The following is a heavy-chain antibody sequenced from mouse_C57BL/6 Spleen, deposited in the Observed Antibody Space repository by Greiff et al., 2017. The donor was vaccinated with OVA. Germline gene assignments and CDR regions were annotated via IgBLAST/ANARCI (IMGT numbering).Heavy chain of an antibody. CDR2: IDPSDSYT. CDR3: ARITTVAPFDY. J-gene: IGHJ2*01. V-gene: IGHV1-69*01. CDR1: GYTFTSYW. Sequence: QVHVKQPGAELVMPGASVKLSCKASGYTFTSYWMHWVKQRPGQGLEWIGEIDPSDSYTNYNQKFKGKSTLTVDKSSSTAYMQLSSLTSEDSAVYYCARITTVAPFDYWGQGTTLTVSS. D-gene: IGHD1-1*01.